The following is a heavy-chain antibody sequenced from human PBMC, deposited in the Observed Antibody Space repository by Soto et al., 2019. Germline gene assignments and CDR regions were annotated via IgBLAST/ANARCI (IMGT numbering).Heavy chain of an antibody. CDR1: GGPFSNYG. CDR2: IIPIFGTA. Sequence: GASVKVSCKASGGPFSNYGISWVRQAPGQGLEWMGGIIPIFGTANYAQRFQGRVTITADESTTTAYMELSSLRSEDTAVYYCAVSSTNYVLVMTTPLYFDYWAQGTLVTSPQ. D-gene: IGHD2-8*02. CDR3: AVSSTNYVLVMTTPLYFDY. V-gene: IGHV1-69*13. J-gene: IGHJ4*02.